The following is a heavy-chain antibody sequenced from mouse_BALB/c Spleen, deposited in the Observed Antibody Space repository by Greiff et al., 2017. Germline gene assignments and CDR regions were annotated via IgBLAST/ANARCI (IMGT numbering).Heavy chain of an antibody. J-gene: IGHJ2*01. Sequence: DVKLVESGPGLVKPSQSLSLTCTVTGYSITSDYAWNWIRQFPGNKLEWMGYISYSGSTSYNPSLKSRISITRDTSKNQFFLQLNSVTTEDTATYYCARNDGYFDYWGQGTTLTVSS. CDR1: GYSITSDYA. CDR3: ARNDGYFDY. D-gene: IGHD2-3*01. V-gene: IGHV3-2*02. CDR2: ISYSGST.